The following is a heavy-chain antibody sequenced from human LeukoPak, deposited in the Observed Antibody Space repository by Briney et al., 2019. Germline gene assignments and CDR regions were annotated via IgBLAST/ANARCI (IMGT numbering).Heavy chain of an antibody. CDR1: GGTFSSYA. Sequence: ASVKVSCKASGGTFSSYAISWVRQAPGQGLEWMGGIIPIFGTANYAQKFQGRVTITADESTSTAYMELSSLRSEDTAVYYCARDLYDYVWGSYRPYYFDYWGQRTLVTVSS. V-gene: IGHV1-69*13. CDR2: IIPIFGTA. D-gene: IGHD3-16*02. J-gene: IGHJ4*02. CDR3: ARDLYDYVWGSYRPYYFDY.